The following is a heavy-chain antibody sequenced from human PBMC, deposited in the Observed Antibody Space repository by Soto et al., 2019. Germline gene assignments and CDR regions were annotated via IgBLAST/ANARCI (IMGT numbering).Heavy chain of an antibody. J-gene: IGHJ4*02. V-gene: IGHV4-59*01. CDR2: IYYSGST. CDR3: ARVRGYSYGPSLNYFDY. Sequence: PSETLSLTCTVSGGSISSYYWSWIRQPPGKGLEWIGYIYYSGSTNYNPSLKSRVTISVDTSKNQFSLKLSSVTAADTAVYYCARVRGYSYGPSLNYFDYWGQGTLVTVSS. CDR1: GGSISSYY. D-gene: IGHD5-18*01.